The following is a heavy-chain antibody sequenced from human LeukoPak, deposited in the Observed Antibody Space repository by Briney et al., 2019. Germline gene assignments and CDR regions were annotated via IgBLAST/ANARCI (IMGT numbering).Heavy chain of an antibody. J-gene: IGHJ3*02. Sequence: GGSLRLSCAASGFTFSSYSMNWVRQAPGKGLEWVGRIKSKTDGGTTDYAAPVKGRFTISRDDSKNTLYLQMNSLKTEDTAVYYCTTDRYCSGGSCYSCAFDIWGQGTMVTVSS. CDR2: IKSKTDGGTT. D-gene: IGHD2-15*01. CDR3: TTDRYCSGGSCYSCAFDI. CDR1: GFTFSSYS. V-gene: IGHV3-15*07.